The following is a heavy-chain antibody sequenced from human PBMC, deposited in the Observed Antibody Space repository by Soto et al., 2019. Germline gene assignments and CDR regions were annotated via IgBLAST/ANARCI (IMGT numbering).Heavy chain of an antibody. J-gene: IGHJ4*02. CDR3: TAAYSYSSSHYFDD. D-gene: IGHD6-19*01. CDR1: GFTFSKAW. V-gene: IGHV3-15*01. Sequence: EVQLVESGGGLVKPGGSLRLSCAASGFTFSKAWMTWVRQAPGKGLEWVGRITSKADGGTIDYAAPVKGRFTISRDDYKNTLYRQQISLKTADAALYSCTAAYSYSSSHYFDDWGQGALVSVSS. CDR2: ITSKADGGTI.